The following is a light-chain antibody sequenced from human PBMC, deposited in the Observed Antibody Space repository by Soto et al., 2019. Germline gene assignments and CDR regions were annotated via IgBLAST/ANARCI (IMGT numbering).Light chain of an antibody. CDR1: QSIRSNY. Sequence: DTVLTQSPGILSLSPGERATLYCRTSQSIRSNYLAWYQQKAGQAPRLLIYGASSSAGGIPDRFSGSGSGTDFTLTISRLETEEFAVYCCHHYGGSPRTFGQGTKLEIK. V-gene: IGKV3-20*01. CDR2: GAS. J-gene: IGKJ2*01. CDR3: HHYGGSPRT.